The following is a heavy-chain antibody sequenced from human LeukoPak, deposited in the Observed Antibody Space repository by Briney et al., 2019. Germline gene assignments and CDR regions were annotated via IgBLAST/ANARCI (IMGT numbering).Heavy chain of an antibody. CDR2: FDPEDGET. V-gene: IGHV1-24*01. Sequence: EASVKVSCKVSGYTLTELSMHWVRQAPGRGLEWMGGFDPEDGETIYAQKFQGRVTMTEDTSTDTAYMELSSLRSEDTAVYYCATHYDSSGYYLYPMDVWGQGTTVTVSS. J-gene: IGHJ6*02. D-gene: IGHD3-22*01. CDR1: GYTLTELS. CDR3: ATHYDSSGYYLYPMDV.